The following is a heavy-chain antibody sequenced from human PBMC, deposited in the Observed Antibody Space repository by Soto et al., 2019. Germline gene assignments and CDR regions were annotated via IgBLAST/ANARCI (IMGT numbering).Heavy chain of an antibody. CDR2: IWYDGSNK. V-gene: IGHV3-33*01. CDR1: GFTFSNYG. D-gene: IGHD3-10*01. Sequence: GGSLRLSCAASGFTFSNYGMHWVRQAPGKGLEWVAVIWYDGSNKYYADSVKGRFTISRDNPKNTLYLQMNNLRAEDTAVYYCARGRRENSLDVWGQGTTVTVSS. CDR3: ARGRRENSLDV. J-gene: IGHJ6*02.